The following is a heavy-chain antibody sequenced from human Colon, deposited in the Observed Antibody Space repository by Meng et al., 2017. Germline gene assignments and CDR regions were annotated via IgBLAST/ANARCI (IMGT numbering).Heavy chain of an antibody. V-gene: IGHV3-21*06. CDR2: ITSSRGSR. D-gene: IGHD3-16*01. Sequence: GESLKISCAASGFPFSSYPMNCVRQSPGGGLEWVSSITSSRGSRSYADSVKGRFIISRDNDKNFLFLQMDHLRAADTGVYYCASQGAYVDAFDIWGQGTVVTVSS. CDR1: GFPFSSYP. CDR3: ASQGAYVDAFDI. J-gene: IGHJ3*02.